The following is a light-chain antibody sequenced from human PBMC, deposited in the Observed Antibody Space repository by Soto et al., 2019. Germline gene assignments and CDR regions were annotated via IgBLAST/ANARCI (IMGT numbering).Light chain of an antibody. CDR3: CSYADTYV. CDR1: SGDIGSYNR. J-gene: IGLJ1*01. Sequence: QSALTQPASVSGSPGQSITISCTGTSGDIGSYNRVSWYQQHPGKAPKLVISDVTERPSGVPDRFSGSKSGNTASLTISGLQADDEADYFCCSYADTYVFGTGTKLTVL. V-gene: IGLV2-11*01. CDR2: DVT.